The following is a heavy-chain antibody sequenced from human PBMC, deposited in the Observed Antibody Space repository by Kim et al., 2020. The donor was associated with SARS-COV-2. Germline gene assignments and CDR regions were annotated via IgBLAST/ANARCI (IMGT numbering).Heavy chain of an antibody. CDR3: ARVLGAFDI. CDR2: GNT. J-gene: IGHJ3*02. Sequence: GNTTYAQKLQGRVTMTTDTSTSTAYMELRSLRSDDTAVYYCARVLGAFDIWGQGTMVTVSS. V-gene: IGHV1-18*01.